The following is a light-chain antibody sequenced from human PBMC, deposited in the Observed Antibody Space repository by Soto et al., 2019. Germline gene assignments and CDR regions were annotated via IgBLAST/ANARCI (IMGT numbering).Light chain of an antibody. V-gene: IGKV1-5*03. J-gene: IGKJ1*01. Sequence: DIQMTQSPSTLSASVGDRVTITCRSSQSISTWLSWYRQKPGKAPKVLIYKASNLQSGVSSRFSGSGSGTEFTLTISSLQPDDFATYYCQDYNSWTFGQGTKVDI. CDR1: QSISTW. CDR2: KAS. CDR3: QDYNSWT.